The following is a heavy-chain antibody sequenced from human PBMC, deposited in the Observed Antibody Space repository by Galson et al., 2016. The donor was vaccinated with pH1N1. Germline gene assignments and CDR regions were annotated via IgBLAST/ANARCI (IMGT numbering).Heavy chain of an antibody. Sequence: SVKVSCKASGGTFTNYAINWVRQAPGQGLEWMGGLIPILGTPDYAQTLQGRVTITADKNTNTAYMEMSSLRAEDTAVYYCARGFSGYDRLEYYQNGMDVWGQGTTVTVSS. D-gene: IGHD5-12*01. V-gene: IGHV1-69*10. CDR1: GGTFTNYA. J-gene: IGHJ6*02. CDR2: LIPILGTP. CDR3: ARGFSGYDRLEYYQNGMDV.